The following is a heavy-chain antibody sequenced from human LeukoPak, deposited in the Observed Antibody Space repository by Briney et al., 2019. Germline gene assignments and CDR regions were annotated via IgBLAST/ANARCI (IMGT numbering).Heavy chain of an antibody. CDR1: GASFSSSTYY. CDR2: IYYSGST. J-gene: IGHJ4*02. V-gene: IGHV4-39*01. D-gene: IGHD6-13*01. Sequence: KPSETLSLTCTVSGASFSSSTYYWGWIRQPPGKGLEWIGSIYYSGSTYYNPSLKSRVTMSVDTSKNQFSLKLSSVTAADTAVYYRARHAGGISATGTRPFDYWGQGTLVTVSS. CDR3: ARHAGGISATGTRPFDY.